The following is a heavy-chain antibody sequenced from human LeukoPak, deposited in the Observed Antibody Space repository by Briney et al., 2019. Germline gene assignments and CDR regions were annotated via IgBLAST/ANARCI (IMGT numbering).Heavy chain of an antibody. CDR3: ARGYYDFWSGFH. CDR2: INSDGSST. Sequence: PAGGSLRLSCAASGFTFSSYWMRWVRQAPGKGLVWVSRINSDGSSTSYADSVKGRFTISRDNAKNTLYLQMNSLRAEDTAVYYCARGYYDFWSGFHWGQGTLVTVSS. D-gene: IGHD3-3*01. CDR1: GFTFSSYW. J-gene: IGHJ4*02. V-gene: IGHV3-74*01.